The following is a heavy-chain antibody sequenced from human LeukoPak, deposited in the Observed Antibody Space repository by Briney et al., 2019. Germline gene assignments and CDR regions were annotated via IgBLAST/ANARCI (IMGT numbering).Heavy chain of an antibody. Sequence: SETLSLTCIVSGGSISSYYWSWIRQPPGKGLEWIGYIYTSGSTNYNPSLKSRVTISVDTSKNQFSLKLSSVTAADTAVYYCARLHSGYDLYYFDYWGQGTLVTVSS. CDR3: ARLHSGYDLYYFDY. D-gene: IGHD5-12*01. CDR1: GGSISSYY. CDR2: IYTSGST. V-gene: IGHV4-4*09. J-gene: IGHJ4*02.